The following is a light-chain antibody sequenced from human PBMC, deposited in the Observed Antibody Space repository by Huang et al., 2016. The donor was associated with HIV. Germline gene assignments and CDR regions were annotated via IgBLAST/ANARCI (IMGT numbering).Light chain of an antibody. CDR2: WAS. CDR3: QQYYTVPWT. V-gene: IGKV4-1*01. Sequence: DIVLTQSPHSLAVSLGERATINCKSSQRLLYRANNKNPLVWYQQKPGQPPKLIMYWASTRESGVPDRFSASGSGTDFTLTISSLQAEDVAVYYCQQYYTVPWTFGQGTKVEI. CDR1: QRLLYRANNKNP. J-gene: IGKJ1*01.